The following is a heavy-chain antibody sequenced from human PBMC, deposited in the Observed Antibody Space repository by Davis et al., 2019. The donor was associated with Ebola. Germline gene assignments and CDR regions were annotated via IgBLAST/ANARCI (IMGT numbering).Heavy chain of an antibody. J-gene: IGHJ4*02. D-gene: IGHD3-9*01. V-gene: IGHV3-23*01. CDR2: ISGSGGST. CDR1: GFTFSSYG. CDR3: ARGSYDN. Sequence: GESLKIFCAASGFTFSSYGMHWVRQAPGKGLEWVSAISGSGGSTYYADSVKGRFTISRDNSKNTLYLQMNSLRAEDTAVYYCARGSYDNWGQGTLVTVSS.